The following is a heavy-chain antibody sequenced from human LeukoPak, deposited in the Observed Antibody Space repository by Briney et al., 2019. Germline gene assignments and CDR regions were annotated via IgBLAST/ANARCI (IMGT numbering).Heavy chain of an antibody. D-gene: IGHD2-21*02. J-gene: IGHJ6*02. CDR2: ISGSCGST. Sequence: GGSLRLSCAASGFTFSSYAMSWVRQAPGKGLEWVSAISGSCGSTYYADSVKGRFTISRDNSKNTLYLQMNSLRAEDTAVYYCAKGWRYEHIVVVTAIPYYYYGMDVWGQGTTVTVSS. CDR3: AKGWRYEHIVVVTAIPYYYYGMDV. CDR1: GFTFSSYA. V-gene: IGHV3-23*01.